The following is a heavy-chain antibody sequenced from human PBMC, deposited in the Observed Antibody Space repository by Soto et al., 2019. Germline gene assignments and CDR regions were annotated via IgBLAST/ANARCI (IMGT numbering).Heavy chain of an antibody. J-gene: IGHJ6*02. CDR3: ARVNCSGGSCYTRRYYYGMDV. CDR2: IYPGDSDT. D-gene: IGHD2-15*01. V-gene: IGHV5-51*01. CDR1: GYSFTSYW. Sequence: PGESLKISCKGSGYSFTSYWIGWVRQMPGKGLEWMGIIYPGDSDTRYSPSFQGQVTISADKSISTAYLQWSSLKASDTAMYYCARVNCSGGSCYTRRYYYGMDVWGQGTTVTVSS.